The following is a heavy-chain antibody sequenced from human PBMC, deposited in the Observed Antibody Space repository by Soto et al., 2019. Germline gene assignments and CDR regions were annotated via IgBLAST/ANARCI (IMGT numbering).Heavy chain of an antibody. V-gene: IGHV1-58*02. J-gene: IGHJ3*02. Sequence: VASVKVSCKASGYTFTSYGISWVRQARGQRLEWIGWIVVGSGNTNYAQKFQERVTITRDMSTSTAHMELSSLRSEDTAVYYCAAAPRMAFDIWGQGTMVTVSS. CDR2: IVVGSGNT. CDR1: GYTFTSYG. CDR3: AAAPRMAFDI.